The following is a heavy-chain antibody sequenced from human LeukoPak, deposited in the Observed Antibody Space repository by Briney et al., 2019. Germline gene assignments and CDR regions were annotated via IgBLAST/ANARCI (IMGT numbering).Heavy chain of an antibody. CDR1: GFTFSTYA. CDR2: ISVGGTKT. V-gene: IGHV3-23*01. CDR3: AKDWSAAH. J-gene: IGHJ4*02. D-gene: IGHD2-15*01. Sequence: PGGSLRLSCAASGFTFSTYAMTWVRQATGKGLEWVSAISVGGTKTHYADSVRGRFTISRDDSKKTLYLQMRSLRAEDTAVYYCAKDWSAAHWGQGTLVTVSP.